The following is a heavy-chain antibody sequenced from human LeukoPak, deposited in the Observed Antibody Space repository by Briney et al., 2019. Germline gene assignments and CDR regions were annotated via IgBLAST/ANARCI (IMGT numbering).Heavy chain of an antibody. CDR1: GFTFSSYW. Sequence: GGSLRLSCAASGFTFSSYWMSWVRQAPGKGLEWVGNTKQDGSEKYYVDSVKGRVTISRDNAKNSLYLQMNSLRAEDTAVYYCARDFPWSGYYTPPALDYWGQGTLVTVSS. CDR3: ARDFPWSGYYTPPALDY. J-gene: IGHJ4*02. CDR2: TKQDGSEK. V-gene: IGHV3-7*01. D-gene: IGHD3-3*01.